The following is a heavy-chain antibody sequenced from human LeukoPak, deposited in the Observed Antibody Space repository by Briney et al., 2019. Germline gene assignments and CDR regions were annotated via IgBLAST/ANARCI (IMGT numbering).Heavy chain of an antibody. Sequence: SETLSLTCTVSGGSISSSSYYWGWIRQPPGKGLEWIGSIYYSGSTYYNPSLKSRVTISVDTSKNQFSLKLSSVTAADTAVYYCARDLYRSSWSRSYFDYWGQGTLVTVSS. CDR1: GGSISSSSYY. CDR3: ARDLYRSSWSRSYFDY. V-gene: IGHV4-39*07. CDR2: IYYSGST. D-gene: IGHD6-13*01. J-gene: IGHJ4*02.